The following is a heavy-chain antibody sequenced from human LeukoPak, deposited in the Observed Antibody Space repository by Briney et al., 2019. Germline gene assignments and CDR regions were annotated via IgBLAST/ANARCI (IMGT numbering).Heavy chain of an antibody. J-gene: IGHJ3*02. CDR2: IYTSGST. CDR1: GGSISSGSYY. D-gene: IGHD3-22*01. Sequence: SETLSLTCTVSGGSISSGSYYWSWIRQPAGKGLEWIGRIYTSGSTNYNPSLKSRVTISVDTSENQFSLKLSSVTAADTAVYYCARAHDDSSGLRLGAFDIWGQGTMVTVSS. V-gene: IGHV4-61*02. CDR3: ARAHDDSSGLRLGAFDI.